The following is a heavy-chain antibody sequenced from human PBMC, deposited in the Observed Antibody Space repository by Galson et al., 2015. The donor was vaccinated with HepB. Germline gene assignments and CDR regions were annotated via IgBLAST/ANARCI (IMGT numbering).Heavy chain of an antibody. CDR2: ISYDGSNK. J-gene: IGHJ4*02. Sequence: SLRLSCAASGFTFSSYAMHWVRQAPGKGLEWVAVISYDGSNKYYADSVKGRFTISRDNSKNTLYLQMNSLRAEDTAVYYCARPHEDIVVVVADRGYYFDYWGQGTLVTVSS. CDR3: ARPHEDIVVVVADRGYYFDY. V-gene: IGHV3-30-3*01. CDR1: GFTFSSYA. D-gene: IGHD2-15*01.